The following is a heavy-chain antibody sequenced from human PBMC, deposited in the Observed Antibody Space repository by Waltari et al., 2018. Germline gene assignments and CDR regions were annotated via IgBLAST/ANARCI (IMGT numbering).Heavy chain of an antibody. Sequence: QVQLVQSGAEVKKPGASVKVSCKVSGYTLTELSMHWVRQAPGTGLEWMGGFDPEDGETIYAQKFQGRVTMTEDTSTDTAYMELSSLRSEDTAVYYCATSGYCSSTSCYVNWFDPWGQGTLVTVSS. J-gene: IGHJ5*02. V-gene: IGHV1-24*01. CDR2: FDPEDGET. CDR1: GYTLTELS. CDR3: ATSGYCSSTSCYVNWFDP. D-gene: IGHD2-2*01.